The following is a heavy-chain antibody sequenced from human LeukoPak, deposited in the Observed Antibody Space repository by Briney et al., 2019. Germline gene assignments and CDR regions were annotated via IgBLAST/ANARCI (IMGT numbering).Heavy chain of an antibody. Sequence: ASVKVSCKASGYIFTRFYMHWVRQAPGQGLEWMGWINPNNGGTKYAQKFQGRVTMTRDTSINTVYMELTGLRSDDTAIYYCARDPSSGTHFDYWGQGTLVTVSS. J-gene: IGHJ4*02. CDR2: INPNNGGT. CDR3: ARDPSSGTHFDY. V-gene: IGHV1-2*02. D-gene: IGHD1-1*01. CDR1: GYIFTRFY.